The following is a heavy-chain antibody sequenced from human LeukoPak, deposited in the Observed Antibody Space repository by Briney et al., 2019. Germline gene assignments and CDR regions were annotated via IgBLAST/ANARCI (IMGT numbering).Heavy chain of an antibody. CDR1: GFTFSSYS. J-gene: IGHJ4*02. CDR2: ISSSSSYI. D-gene: IGHD6-13*01. Sequence: PGGSLRLSCAASGFTFSSYSMNWVRQAPGKGLEWVSSISSSSSYIYYADSVKGRFTISRDNSKNTLYLQMNSLRAEDTAVYYCAKDTPIAAAGLFDYWGQGTLVTVSS. CDR3: AKDTPIAAAGLFDY. V-gene: IGHV3-21*04.